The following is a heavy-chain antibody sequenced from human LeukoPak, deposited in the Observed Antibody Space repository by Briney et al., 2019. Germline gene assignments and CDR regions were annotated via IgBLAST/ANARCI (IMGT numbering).Heavy chain of an antibody. CDR1: GFTFSDYW. CDR3: ARWIELIRNFDW. J-gene: IGHJ4*02. D-gene: IGHD5-12*01. Sequence: GGSLRLSCVGSGFTFSDYWMSWVRQAPGKGLEWVANIKQDGSEKDYVDALKGRFTISRDNAKNSLYLQMNSLRAEDTAVYYCARWIELIRNFDWWGQGTLVTVSS. V-gene: IGHV3-7*01. CDR2: IKQDGSEK.